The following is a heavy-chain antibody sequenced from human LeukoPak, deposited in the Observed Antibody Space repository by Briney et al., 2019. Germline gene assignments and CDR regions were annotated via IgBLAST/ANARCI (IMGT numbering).Heavy chain of an antibody. CDR1: GYTFTGYY. V-gene: IGHV1-2*02. CDR2: INPNSGGT. D-gene: IGHD1-26*01. J-gene: IGHJ3*01. CDR3: ARGVGATPNDAFDV. Sequence: ASVKVSCKASGYTFTGYYMHWVRQAPGQGLEWMGWINPNSGGTNYAQKFQGRVTMTRDTSISTAYMELSRLRSDDTAVYYCARGVGATPNDAFDVWGQGTVVTVSS.